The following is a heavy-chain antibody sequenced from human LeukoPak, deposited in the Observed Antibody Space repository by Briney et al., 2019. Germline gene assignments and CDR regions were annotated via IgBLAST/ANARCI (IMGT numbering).Heavy chain of an antibody. Sequence: PSETLSLTCAVSGGSISSGGYSWSWLRQPPGTGLEWIGYIYHSGSTYYNPSLKSRVTISVDRSKNQFSLKLSSVTAADTAVYYCARSSGDFTEYFQHWGQGTLVTVSS. V-gene: IGHV4-30-2*01. CDR3: ARSSGDFTEYFQH. J-gene: IGHJ1*01. CDR1: GGSISSGGYS. D-gene: IGHD4-17*01. CDR2: IYHSGST.